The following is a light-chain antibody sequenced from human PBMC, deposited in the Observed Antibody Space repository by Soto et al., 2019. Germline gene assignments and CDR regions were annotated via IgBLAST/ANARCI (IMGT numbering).Light chain of an antibody. Sequence: EQVMTQSPATLSVSPGERATLSCRARQRISSNLSWYQQKPGQATRLLIYAASTRATGIHAMFSGSGSGTEFTLTIRSLQSEDFAVYYCKHYHNWWTFGQGTKVDIK. CDR2: AAS. CDR3: KHYHNWWT. CDR1: QRISSN. J-gene: IGKJ1*01. V-gene: IGKV3-15*01.